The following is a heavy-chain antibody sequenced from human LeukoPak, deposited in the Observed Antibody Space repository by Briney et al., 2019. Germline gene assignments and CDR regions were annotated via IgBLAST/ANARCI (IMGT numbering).Heavy chain of an antibody. J-gene: IGHJ4*02. V-gene: IGHV3-74*01. D-gene: IGHD1-26*01. CDR2: INSDGSTT. CDR3: ARRSSGSPPYYFDY. CDR1: GFTFSSYW. Sequence: GGALGLSCAASGFTFSSYWMHWVRQARGKGLVGVSRINSDGSTTNYADSVKGRFTISRDNAKNTLYLQMNSLRAEDTAVHYCARRSSGSPPYYFDYWGQGTLVTVSS.